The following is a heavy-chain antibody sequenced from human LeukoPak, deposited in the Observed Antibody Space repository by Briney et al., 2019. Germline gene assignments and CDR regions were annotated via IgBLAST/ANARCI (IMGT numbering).Heavy chain of an antibody. J-gene: IGHJ4*02. Sequence: SGTLSLTCAVSGGSIAGYNSWTWVRQPPGKGLEWIAEIYHTGRTNYNPSLKSRVTISVDKSNNQFSLRLSSATAADTAVYYCARMDYSAGYYFDYWGQGTLVTVSS. D-gene: IGHD6-13*01. V-gene: IGHV4-4*02. CDR3: ARMDYSAGYYFDY. CDR1: GGSIAGYNS. CDR2: IYHTGRT.